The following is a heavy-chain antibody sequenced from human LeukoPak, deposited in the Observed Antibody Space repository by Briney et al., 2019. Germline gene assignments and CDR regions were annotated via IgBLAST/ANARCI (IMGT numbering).Heavy chain of an antibody. CDR3: ARHSYLNGCFGY. CDR1: GGSISSFY. CDR2: IYTSGGT. V-gene: IGHV4-4*07. D-gene: IGHD4/OR15-4a*01. Sequence: SETLSLTCSVSGGSISSFYWSWIRQPAGKGLEWIGRIYTSGGTNFNPSLKSRATISVDTSKNQFSLNLSSVTAADTAVYYCARHSYLNGCFGYWGQGTLVTVSS. J-gene: IGHJ4*02.